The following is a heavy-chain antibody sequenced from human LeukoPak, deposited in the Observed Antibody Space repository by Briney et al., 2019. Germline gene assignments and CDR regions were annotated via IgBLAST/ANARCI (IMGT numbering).Heavy chain of an antibody. J-gene: IGHJ6*03. Sequence: GGSLRLSSAASGFTFSSYGMHWVRQAPGKGLEWVAVIWYDGSNKYYADSVKGRFTIFRDNAKNTLYLQMNSLRAEDTAVYYCAKDAIVGAFYMDVWGKGTTVTVSS. CDR2: IWYDGSNK. D-gene: IGHD1-26*01. CDR1: GFTFSSYG. V-gene: IGHV3-33*06. CDR3: AKDAIVGAFYMDV.